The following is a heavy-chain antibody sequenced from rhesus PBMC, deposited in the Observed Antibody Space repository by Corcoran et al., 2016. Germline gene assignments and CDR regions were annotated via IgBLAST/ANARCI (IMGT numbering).Heavy chain of an antibody. Sequence: QVQLQESGPGRVKPSETLSLTCAVSGASITDNYWWSWIRPPPGMGLEWIGYIYGSSTSSNYNPSLKSRVTISKDTSNNHFSLKLNSVTAADTATYFCARGAGIAATGYYFDYWGQGVLVPVSS. D-gene: IGHD6-31*01. J-gene: IGHJ4*01. CDR3: ARGAGIAATGYYFDY. V-gene: IGHV4S10*01. CDR1: GASITDNYW. CDR2: IYGSSTSS.